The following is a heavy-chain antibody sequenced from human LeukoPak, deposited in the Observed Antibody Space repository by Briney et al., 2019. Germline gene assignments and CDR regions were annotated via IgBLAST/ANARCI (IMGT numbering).Heavy chain of an antibody. V-gene: IGHV3-11*06. CDR3: ARTVVVVDGRYYFDY. D-gene: IGHD3-22*01. CDR2: ISSSSSYT. Sequence: GGSLRLSCAASEFTFTNYWMHWVRQAPGKGLEWVSYISSSSSYTNYADSVKGRFTISRDNAKNSLYLQMNSLRAEDTAACYCARTVVVVDGRYYFDYWGQGTLVTVSS. J-gene: IGHJ4*02. CDR1: EFTFTNYW.